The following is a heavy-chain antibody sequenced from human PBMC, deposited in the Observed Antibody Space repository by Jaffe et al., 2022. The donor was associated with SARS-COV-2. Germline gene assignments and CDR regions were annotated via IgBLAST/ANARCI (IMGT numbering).Heavy chain of an antibody. CDR3: ARDSPEGGLSLNWFDP. CDR2: IYTSGST. J-gene: IGHJ5*02. V-gene: IGHV4-61*02. D-gene: IGHD3-16*01. CDR1: GGSISSGSYY. Sequence: QVQLQESGPGLVKPSQTLSLTCTVSGGSISSGSYYWSWIRQPAGKGLEWIGRIYTSGSTNYNPSLKSRVTISVDTSKNQFSLKLSSVTAADTAVYYCARDSPEGGLSLNWFDPWGQGTLVTVSS.